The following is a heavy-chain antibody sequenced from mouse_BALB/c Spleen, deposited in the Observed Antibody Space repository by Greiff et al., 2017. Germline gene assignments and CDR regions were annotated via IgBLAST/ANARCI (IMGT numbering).Heavy chain of an antibody. CDR2: ISSGGST. V-gene: IGHV5-6-5*01. J-gene: IGHJ2*01. Sequence: VESGGGLVKPGGSLKLSCAASGFTFSSYAMSWVRQTPEKRLEWVASISSGGSTYYPDSVKGRFTISRDNARNILYLQMSSLRSEDTAMYYCAREGGYFDYWGQGTTLTVSS. CDR3: AREGGYFDY. D-gene: IGHD3-3*01. CDR1: GFTFSSYA.